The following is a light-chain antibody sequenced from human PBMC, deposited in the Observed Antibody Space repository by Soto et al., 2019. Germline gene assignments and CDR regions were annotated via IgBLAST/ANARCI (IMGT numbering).Light chain of an antibody. J-gene: IGKJ1*01. CDR1: QTVNGNY. V-gene: IGKV3-20*01. CDR2: GTS. CDR3: QQCGSLPGT. Sequence: ENVLTQSPGTLSLSPGERATLSCRASQTVNGNYLGWYQQKPGQAPRLLIYGTSSRATGIPDRFSGSGSGTDFTLTISRLEPEDFAVYYCQQCGSLPGTFGQGTKVDIK.